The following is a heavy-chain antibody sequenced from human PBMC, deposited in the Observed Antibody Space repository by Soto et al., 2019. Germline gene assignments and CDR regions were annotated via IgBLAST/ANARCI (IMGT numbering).Heavy chain of an antibody. V-gene: IGHV3-23*01. CDR2: ISGSGGST. J-gene: IGHJ5*02. CDR1: GFTFSSYA. Sequence: PGGSLRLSCAASGFTFSSYAMSWVRQAPGKGLEWVSAISGSGGSTYYADSVKGRFTISRDNSKNTLYLQMNSLRAEDTAVYYCAKDAALVVTYPYNWFDPWGQGTLVTVSS. CDR3: AKDAALVVTYPYNWFDP. D-gene: IGHD3-22*01.